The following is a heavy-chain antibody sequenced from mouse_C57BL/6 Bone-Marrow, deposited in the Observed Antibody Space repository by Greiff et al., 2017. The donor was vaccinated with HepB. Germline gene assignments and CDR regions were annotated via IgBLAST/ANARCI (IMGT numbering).Heavy chain of an antibody. CDR3: AGSLLPYYFDY. CDR2: IDPSDSYT. CDR1: GYTFTSYW. Sequence: QVQLQQSGAELVRPGTSVKLSCKASGYTFTSYWMHWVKQRPGQGLEWIGVIDPSDSYTNYNQKFKGKATLTADTSSSTAYMQLSSLTSEDSAVYYCAGSLLPYYFDYWGQGTTLTVSS. D-gene: IGHD6-2*01. V-gene: IGHV1-59*01. J-gene: IGHJ2*01.